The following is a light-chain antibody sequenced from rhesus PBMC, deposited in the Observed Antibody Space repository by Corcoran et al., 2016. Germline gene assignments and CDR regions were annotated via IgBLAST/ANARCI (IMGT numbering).Light chain of an antibody. V-gene: IGKV3-24*04. CDR2: GAS. CDR1: QRVGNE. CDR3: QQSGNLPYS. Sequence: ETVVTQSPATLSLSPGERATLSCRASQRVGNELAWYQQKPGAAPRLLIYGASSRATGIPDRFSGGGSGTDFTLTISSLEPEEFEVYYLQQSGNLPYSFGQGTKVESK. J-gene: IGKJ2*01.